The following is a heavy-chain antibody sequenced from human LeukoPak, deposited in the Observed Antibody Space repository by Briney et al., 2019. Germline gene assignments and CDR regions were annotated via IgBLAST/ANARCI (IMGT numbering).Heavy chain of an antibody. J-gene: IGHJ3*02. V-gene: IGHV3-21*01. CDR2: ISSSSSYI. Sequence: GGSLRLSCEVSGFTLSSYTMNWVRQAPGKGLEWVSSISSSSSYIYYADPLKGRFTISRDNARNSLYLQMNSLRAEDTAVYYCARDGSGYDDAFDIWGQGTMVTVSS. D-gene: IGHD3-10*01. CDR3: ARDGSGYDDAFDI. CDR1: GFTLSSYT.